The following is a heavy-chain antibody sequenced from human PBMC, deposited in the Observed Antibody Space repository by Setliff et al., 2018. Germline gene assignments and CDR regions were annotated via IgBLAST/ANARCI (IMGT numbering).Heavy chain of an antibody. CDR3: ARGYYDSYARYYVVGDY. J-gene: IGHJ4*02. CDR1: GYTFTNHY. V-gene: IGHV1-46*01. D-gene: IGHD3-22*01. CDR2: INPGGGST. Sequence: SVKVSCKASGYTFTNHYMHWVRQAPGQGLGWMGMINPGGGSTTYAQKFQGRVTMTRDTSTSTVYMELSSLRTEDTAVYYCARGYYDSYARYYVVGDYWGQGTPVTVSS.